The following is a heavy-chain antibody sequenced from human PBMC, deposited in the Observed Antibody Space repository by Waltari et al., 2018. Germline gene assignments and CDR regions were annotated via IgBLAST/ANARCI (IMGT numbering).Heavy chain of an antibody. D-gene: IGHD3-22*01. CDR3: ARGPSSGRSGWYFDL. CDR2: IWYDGSNK. J-gene: IGHJ2*01. V-gene: IGHV3-33*01. Sequence: QVQLVESGGGVVQPGRSLRLSCAASGFTFRNYGMPWVRQAPGKGLEWVAVIWYDGSNKYYVDFVKGRFTISRDNSKNTLYLQMNSLRAEDTAVYYCARGPSSGRSGWYFDLWGRGTLVTVSS. CDR1: GFTFRNYG.